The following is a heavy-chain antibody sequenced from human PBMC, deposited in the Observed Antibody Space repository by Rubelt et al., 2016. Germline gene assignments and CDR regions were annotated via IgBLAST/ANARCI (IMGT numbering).Heavy chain of an antibody. CDR2: IYYSGSN. J-gene: IGHJ4*02. V-gene: IGHV4-61*05. Sequence: QLQLQESGPGLVKPSETLSLTCTVSGGSISSSSYYWGWIRQPPGKGLEWIGYIYYSGSNNYNPSLKSRVTISVDTSKKQFSLKLSSVTAADTAVYYCARVSGITIFGYWGQGTLVTFSS. D-gene: IGHD3-3*01. CDR3: ARVSGITIFGY. CDR1: GGSISSSSYY.